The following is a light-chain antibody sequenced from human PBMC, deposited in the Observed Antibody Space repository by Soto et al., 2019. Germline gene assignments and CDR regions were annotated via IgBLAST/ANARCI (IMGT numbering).Light chain of an antibody. Sequence: NFMLNQPHSVSDSPGQTVIITCTRSSGSIASNYVQWYQQRPGRSPSTVIYEENQRPSGVPDQFYGSIDSSSNSAALTISVLETEDEADDYCQSDDATNRVFGGGTKVTVL. CDR2: EEN. V-gene: IGLV6-57*01. CDR1: SGSIASNY. CDR3: QSDDATNRV. J-gene: IGLJ3*02.